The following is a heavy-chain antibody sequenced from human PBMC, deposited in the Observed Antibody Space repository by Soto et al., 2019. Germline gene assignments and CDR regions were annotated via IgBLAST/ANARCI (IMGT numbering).Heavy chain of an antibody. CDR3: ASLVVLEDSTGDWIDP. Sequence: QVQLVQSGAEVKKPGSSVKVSCSASGGTISSYAITWVRQAPGQGLEWMGGFIPIIGTTNYAQKVQGRVTITADESTSTSYMEVSSLRSEDTAVYYCASLVVLEDSTGDWIDPWGQGTLVTVSS. D-gene: IGHD7-27*01. CDR1: GGTISSYA. J-gene: IGHJ5*02. V-gene: IGHV1-69*01. CDR2: FIPIIGTT.